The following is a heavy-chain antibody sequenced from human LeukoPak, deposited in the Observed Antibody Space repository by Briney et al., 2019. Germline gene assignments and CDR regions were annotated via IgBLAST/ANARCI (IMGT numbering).Heavy chain of an antibody. J-gene: IGHJ4*02. CDR1: GYTFTDYY. CDR2: INPNSGGT. Sequence: GASVKVSCKASGYTFTDYYMHWVRQAPGQGLEWMGWINPNSGGTNYAQKFQGRVTMTRDTSISTAYMELSRLRSDDTAVYYCARGSRRYYYDSSRVLNLDYWGQGTLVTVSS. V-gene: IGHV1-2*02. CDR3: ARGSRRYYYDSSRVLNLDY. D-gene: IGHD3-22*01.